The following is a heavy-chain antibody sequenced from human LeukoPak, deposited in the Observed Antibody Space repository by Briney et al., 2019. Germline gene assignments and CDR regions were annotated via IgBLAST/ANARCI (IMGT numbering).Heavy chain of an antibody. CDR1: GFTLRSYS. D-gene: IGHD1-14*01. CDR2: ISDSDNSM. Sequence: GGSLRLSCAASGFTLRSYSMNWVRQAPGKGLEWVSSISDSDNSMYYANSVKGRFTISRDNTKNSLYLQMNSLRAEDTAVYYCARETEEAFDIWGQGTMVTVSS. CDR3: ARETEEAFDI. V-gene: IGHV3-21*01. J-gene: IGHJ3*02.